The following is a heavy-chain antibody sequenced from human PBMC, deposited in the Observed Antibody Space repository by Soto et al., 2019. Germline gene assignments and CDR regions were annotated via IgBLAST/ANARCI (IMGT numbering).Heavy chain of an antibody. Sequence: ASVKVSCKASGYTFTGYYMHWVRQAPGQGLEWMGWINPNSGGTNYAQKFQGWVTMTRDTSISTAYMELSRLRSDDTAVYYCARDQTGMTTVTTSRKNWFDPWGQGTLVTVSS. CDR2: INPNSGGT. J-gene: IGHJ5*02. CDR1: GYTFTGYY. D-gene: IGHD4-17*01. V-gene: IGHV1-2*04. CDR3: ARDQTGMTTVTTSRKNWFDP.